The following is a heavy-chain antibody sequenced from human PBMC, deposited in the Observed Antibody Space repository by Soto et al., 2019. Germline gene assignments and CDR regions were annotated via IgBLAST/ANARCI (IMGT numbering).Heavy chain of an antibody. Sequence: GASVKVSCKASGYTFTSYAMHWVRQAPGQRLEWMGWINAGNGNTKYSQKFQGRVAITRDTSASTAYMELSSLRSEDMAVYYCASASYDTYYYYGMDVWGQGTTVTVSS. D-gene: IGHD3-22*01. CDR2: INAGNGNT. V-gene: IGHV1-3*01. CDR1: GYTFTSYA. J-gene: IGHJ6*02. CDR3: ASASYDTYYYYGMDV.